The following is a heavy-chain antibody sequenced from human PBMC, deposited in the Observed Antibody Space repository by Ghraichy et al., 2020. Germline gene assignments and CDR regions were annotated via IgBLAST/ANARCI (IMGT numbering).Heavy chain of an antibody. Sequence: SETLSLTCTVSGGSISSYYWSWIRQPPGKGLEWIGYIYYSGSTNYNPSLKSRVTISVDTSKNQFSLKLSSVTAADTAMYYCARYSSSSGFYYYGMDVWGQGTTVTVSS. V-gene: IGHV4-59*01. D-gene: IGHD6-6*01. CDR1: GGSISSYY. CDR3: ARYSSSSGFYYYGMDV. J-gene: IGHJ6*02. CDR2: IYYSGST.